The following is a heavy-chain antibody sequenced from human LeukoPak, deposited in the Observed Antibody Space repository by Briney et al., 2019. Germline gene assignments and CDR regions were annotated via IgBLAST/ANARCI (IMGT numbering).Heavy chain of an antibody. CDR3: ARPSVITIRQFYFDY. Sequence: TGGSLRLSCTASGFTFSTYTMNWVRQAPGKGLEWVSSISSDSTYKYYADSVKGRFAISRDNAKNSLYLQMNSLRDDDTAVYYCARPSVITIRQFYFDYWGQGALVTVSS. J-gene: IGHJ4*02. D-gene: IGHD1-14*01. V-gene: IGHV3-21*01. CDR2: ISSDSTYK. CDR1: GFTFSTYT.